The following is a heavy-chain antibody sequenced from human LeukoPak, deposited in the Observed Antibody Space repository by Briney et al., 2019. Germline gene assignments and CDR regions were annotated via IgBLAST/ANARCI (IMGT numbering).Heavy chain of an antibody. J-gene: IGHJ4*02. D-gene: IGHD6-19*01. V-gene: IGHV3-30*04. CDR3: ARASSGWYEVYFDY. CDR2: ISYDGSNK. Sequence: GGSLRLSCAASGFTFSSYAMHWVRQAPGKGLEWVAVISYDGSNKHYADSVKGRFTISRDNSKNTLYLQMNSLRAEDTAVYYCARASSGWYEVYFDYWGQGTLVTVSS. CDR1: GFTFSSYA.